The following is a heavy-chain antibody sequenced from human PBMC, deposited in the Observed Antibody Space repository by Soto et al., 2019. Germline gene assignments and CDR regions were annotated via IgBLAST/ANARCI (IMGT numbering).Heavy chain of an antibody. CDR3: ARGMAEEQIFYYFDY. Sequence: PSETLSLTCTVSGGSISSYYWSWFRQPPGKGLEWIGSFFNSGSTYYNPSLKSRLAISVDTSKNQVSLKLRSVTAADTAVYYCARGMAEEQIFYYFDYWGQGALVTVSS. D-gene: IGHD3-9*01. J-gene: IGHJ4*02. V-gene: IGHV4-39*07. CDR1: GGSISSYY. CDR2: FFNSGST.